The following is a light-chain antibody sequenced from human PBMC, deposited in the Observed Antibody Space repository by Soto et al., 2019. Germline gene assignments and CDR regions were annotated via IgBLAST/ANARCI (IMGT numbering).Light chain of an antibody. Sequence: QSALTQPRSVSGSPGQSVTISCTGTISDVGDYNYVSWYQQHPGKAPKVMIYDVSRRPSGVPDRFSGSKSGNTASLTISGLQAEDEADYYCCSYAGSYTFWVFGGGTKLTVL. CDR1: ISDVGDYNY. J-gene: IGLJ3*02. V-gene: IGLV2-11*01. CDR3: CSYAGSYTFWV. CDR2: DVS.